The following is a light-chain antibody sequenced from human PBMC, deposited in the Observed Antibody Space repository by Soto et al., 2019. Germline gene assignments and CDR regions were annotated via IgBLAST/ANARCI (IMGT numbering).Light chain of an antibody. CDR2: GAS. J-gene: IGKJ5*01. V-gene: IGKV1D-12*01. Sequence: DIQVTQSPSSVSASVGDRVTITFLARQDIAGYLAWYQHKPGRTPELLIHGASRLQSGVPARFSGSGSGTDFTLSINSLQPEDFATYYCQQAYSFPITFGQGTRLEIK. CDR1: QDIAGY. CDR3: QQAYSFPIT.